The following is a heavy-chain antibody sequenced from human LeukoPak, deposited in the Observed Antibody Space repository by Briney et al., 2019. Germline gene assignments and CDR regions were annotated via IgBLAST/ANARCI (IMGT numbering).Heavy chain of an antibody. CDR3: ARDEGEQQLDYYYYGMDV. Sequence: PGGSPRLSCAASGFTVSSNYMSWVRQAPGKGLEWVSVIYSGGSTYYADSVKGRFTISRDNSKNTLYLQMNSLRAEDTAVYYCARDEGEQQLDYYYYGMDVWGQGTTVTVSS. CDR2: IYSGGST. V-gene: IGHV3-66*01. J-gene: IGHJ6*02. CDR1: GFTVSSNY. D-gene: IGHD6-13*01.